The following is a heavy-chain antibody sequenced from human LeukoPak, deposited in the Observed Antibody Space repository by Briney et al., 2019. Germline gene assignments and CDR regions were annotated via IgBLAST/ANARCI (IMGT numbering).Heavy chain of an antibody. D-gene: IGHD3-22*01. CDR3: AKRGVVIRVILVGFHKEAYYFDS. Sequence: GGSLRLSCAVSGITFRNYAMSWVRQAPGKGLEWVAGISGSGGGINYADSVKGRFTISRGNYKNTLYLQMNSLGAEDTAVYFCAKRGVVIRVILVGFHKEAYYFDSWGKGALVTVSS. CDR1: GITFRNYA. CDR2: ISGSGGGI. J-gene: IGHJ4*02. V-gene: IGHV3-23*01.